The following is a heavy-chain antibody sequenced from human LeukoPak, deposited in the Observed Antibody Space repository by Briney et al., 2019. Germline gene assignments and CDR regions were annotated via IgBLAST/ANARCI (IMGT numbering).Heavy chain of an antibody. D-gene: IGHD3-10*01. CDR3: AKANRDHLSHYYGVDV. CDR1: GFTFCTYG. J-gene: IGHJ6*02. Sequence: PGGSLRLSCAASGFTFCTYGMHWLRQAPGKGPESVALIRHDGTETYHAESVKGRFTISRDDSKNTFYLQMNSLRAEDTAVYYCAKANRDHLSHYYGVDVWGQGTTVVVSS. CDR2: IRHDGTET. V-gene: IGHV3-30*02.